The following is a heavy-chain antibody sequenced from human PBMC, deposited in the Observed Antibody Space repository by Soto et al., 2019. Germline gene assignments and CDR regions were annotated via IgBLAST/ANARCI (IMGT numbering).Heavy chain of an antibody. CDR3: ELRYDILTGSDAFDI. D-gene: IGHD3-9*01. V-gene: IGHV1-69*13. J-gene: IGHJ3*02. CDR1: GGTFSSYA. Sequence: SVKVSCKASGGTFSSYAISWVRQAPGQGLEWMGGIIPIFGTANYAQKFQGRVTITADESTSTAYMELSSLRSEDTAVYYCELRYDILTGSDAFDIWGQGTMVTVSS. CDR2: IIPIFGTA.